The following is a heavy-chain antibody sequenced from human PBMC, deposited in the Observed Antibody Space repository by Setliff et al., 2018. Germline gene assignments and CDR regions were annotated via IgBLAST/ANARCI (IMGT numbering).Heavy chain of an antibody. Sequence: PGGSLRLSCAASGFTFNKYWMTWVRQAPGKGLEWVANIDPDGIGKYYIDSVRGRFTISRDNAQNTLYLHMNNLKAEDTAVYYCARDVFDFRTGQAGPWGQGSLVTAPQ. J-gene: IGHJ5*02. CDR1: GFTFNKYW. D-gene: IGHD3-3*01. V-gene: IGHV3-7*01. CDR3: ARDVFDFRTGQAGP. CDR2: IDPDGIGK.